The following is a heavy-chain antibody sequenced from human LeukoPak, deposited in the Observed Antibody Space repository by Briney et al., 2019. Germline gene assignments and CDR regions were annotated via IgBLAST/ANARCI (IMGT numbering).Heavy chain of an antibody. CDR3: ASVPRPSLQGLYVFDI. D-gene: IGHD6-6*01. V-gene: IGHV1-2*02. Sequence: ASVKVSCKASGYTFTGYYMHWVRQAPGQGLEWMGWINPNSGGTNYAQKFQGRFTMTRDTSINTAYMELSRLRSDDTAVYYCASVPRPSLQGLYVFDIWGQGTMVSVSS. CDR2: INPNSGGT. J-gene: IGHJ3*02. CDR1: GYTFTGYY.